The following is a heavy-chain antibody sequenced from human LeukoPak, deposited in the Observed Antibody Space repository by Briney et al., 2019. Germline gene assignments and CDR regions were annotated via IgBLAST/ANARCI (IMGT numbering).Heavy chain of an antibody. J-gene: IGHJ6*03. D-gene: IGHD6-6*01. CDR2: MNPNSGNT. V-gene: IGHV1-8*03. CDR1: GYTFTSYD. CDR3: ARTGSSSSLYYYYMDV. Sequence: ASVKVSCKASGYTFTSYDINWVRQATGQGLEWMGWMNPNSGNTGYAQKFQGRVTITRNTSISTAYMELSSLRSEDTAVYYCARTGSSSSLYYYYMDVWGKGTTVTVSS.